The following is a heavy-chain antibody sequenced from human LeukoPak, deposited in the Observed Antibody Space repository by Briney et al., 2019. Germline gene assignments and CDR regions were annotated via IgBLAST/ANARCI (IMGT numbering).Heavy chain of an antibody. CDR2: IWYDGSNK. D-gene: IGHD3-22*01. CDR3: AGGPYYDRSGYYRLEGSFFDY. CDR1: GFTFSNHG. J-gene: IGHJ4*02. Sequence: GGSLRLSCAASGFTFSNHGMHWVRQAPGKGLEWVALIWYDGSNKEYAESVKGRFTISRDNSKNTLYLQMNTLRAEDTAVYYCAGGPYYDRSGYYRLEGSFFDYWGQGTLVTVSS. V-gene: IGHV3-33*01.